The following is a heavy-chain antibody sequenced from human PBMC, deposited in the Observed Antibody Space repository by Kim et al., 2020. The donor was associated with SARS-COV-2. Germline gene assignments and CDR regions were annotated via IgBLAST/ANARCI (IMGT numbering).Heavy chain of an antibody. CDR3: ARGVYDYIWGSYRYSWFDP. Sequence: SETLSLTCAVSGGSISSGGYSWSWIRQPPGKGLEWIGYIYHSGSTYYNPSLKSRVTISVDRSKNQFSLKLSSVTAADTAVYYCARGVYDYIWGSYRYSWFDPWRQETLVTVSS. CDR1: GGSISSGGYS. D-gene: IGHD3-16*02. CDR2: IYHSGST. V-gene: IGHV4-30-2*01. J-gene: IGHJ5*02.